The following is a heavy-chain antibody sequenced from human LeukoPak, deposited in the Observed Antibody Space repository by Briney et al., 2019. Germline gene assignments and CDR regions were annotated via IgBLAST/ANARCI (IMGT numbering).Heavy chain of an antibody. Sequence: PGGSLRLSCAASGFTFSSYAMSWVRRAPGKGLEWVSAISGSGGSTYYADSVKGRFTISRDNSKNTLYLQMNSLRAEDTAVYYCAKGAHYYGSGSSNDYWGQGTLVTVSS. CDR2: ISGSGGST. V-gene: IGHV3-23*01. CDR3: AKGAHYYGSGSSNDY. J-gene: IGHJ4*02. D-gene: IGHD3-10*01. CDR1: GFTFSSYA.